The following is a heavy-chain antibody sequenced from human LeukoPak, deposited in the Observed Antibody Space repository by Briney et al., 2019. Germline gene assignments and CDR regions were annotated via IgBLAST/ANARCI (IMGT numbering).Heavy chain of an antibody. CDR2: ISGSGGST. CDR1: GFTFSSYG. Sequence: GGTLGLSCAASGFTFSSYGMSWVRQAPGKGLEWVSAISGSGGSTYYADSVKGRFTISRDNSKNTLYLQMNSLRAEDTAVYYCAKDRTMVRGVPGYWGQGTLVTVSS. D-gene: IGHD3-10*01. V-gene: IGHV3-23*01. CDR3: AKDRTMVRGVPGY. J-gene: IGHJ4*02.